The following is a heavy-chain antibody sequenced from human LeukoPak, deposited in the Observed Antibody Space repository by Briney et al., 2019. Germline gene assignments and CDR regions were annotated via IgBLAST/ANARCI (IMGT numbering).Heavy chain of an antibody. V-gene: IGHV1-2*02. J-gene: IGHJ5*02. CDR3: ARDFYSESSGRFDP. D-gene: IGHD3-22*01. CDR1: GYTFTGSY. Sequence: ASVKVSCKASGYTFTGSYMHLVRQAPGQGLEWMGWINPSNGGTRYAQKFQGRVTMTRDTSMTTVYMEVSRLSSDDTAVYYCARDFYSESSGRFDPWGQGTLVTVSS. CDR2: INPSNGGT.